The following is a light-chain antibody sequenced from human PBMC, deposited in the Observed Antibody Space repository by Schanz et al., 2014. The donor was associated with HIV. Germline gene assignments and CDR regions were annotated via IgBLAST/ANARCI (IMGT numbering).Light chain of an antibody. V-gene: IGLV1-44*01. CDR2: GND. CDR3: AAWDDSLNGGV. J-gene: IGLJ3*02. Sequence: QSVLTQPPSVSGTPGQRVAISCSGSSSNIGSNTVNWYQQLPGTAPKLLIYGNDQRPSGVPDRFSGSKSGTSASLAISGLQSEDEADYYCAAWDDSLNGGVFGGGTKLTVL. CDR1: SSNIGSNT.